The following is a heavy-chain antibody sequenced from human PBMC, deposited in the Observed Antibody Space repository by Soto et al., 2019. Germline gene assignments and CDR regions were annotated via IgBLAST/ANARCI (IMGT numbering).Heavy chain of an antibody. D-gene: IGHD1-26*01. Sequence: PSETLSLTCTVSGGSISSSSYYWGWIRQPPGKGLEWIGSIYYSGSTYYNPSLKSRVTISVDTSKNQFSLKLSSVTAADTAVYYCARPQSYSGSYYYYYGMDVWGQGTTVTVSS. CDR1: GGSISSSSYY. V-gene: IGHV4-39*01. CDR2: IYYSGST. CDR3: ARPQSYSGSYYYYYGMDV. J-gene: IGHJ6*02.